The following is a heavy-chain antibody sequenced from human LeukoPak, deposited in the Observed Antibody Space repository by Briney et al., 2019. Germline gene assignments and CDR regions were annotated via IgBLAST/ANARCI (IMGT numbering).Heavy chain of an antibody. Sequence: GGSLRLSCAASGFTFSIYAMSWVRQAPGKGLEWVSSITSRDGGTFYTDPVKGRFTISRDNSKNMLYLQMNSLRAEDTAIYYCAKDRPNYYESNGDYYRRNGDSWGQGTLVTVFS. V-gene: IGHV3-23*01. D-gene: IGHD3-22*01. CDR3: AKDRPNYYESNGDYYRRNGDS. CDR1: GFTFSIYA. J-gene: IGHJ5*01. CDR2: ITSRDGGT.